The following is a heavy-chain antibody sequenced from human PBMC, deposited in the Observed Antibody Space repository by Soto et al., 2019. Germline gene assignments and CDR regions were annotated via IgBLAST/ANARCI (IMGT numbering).Heavy chain of an antibody. Sequence: SCPTLVNPTQPLTLTCTFSGFSLSTSGVGVGWIRQPPGKAREWLALIYWNDDKKYSPSLKSRLGITKDTFRNQVVLTMTNVDPLDTATYYCARRRGYNWNNPAFDYWGQGALVTVSS. CDR3: ARRRGYNWNNPAFDY. V-gene: IGHV2-5*01. CDR1: GFSLSTSGVG. J-gene: IGHJ4*02. D-gene: IGHD1-20*01. CDR2: IYWNDDK.